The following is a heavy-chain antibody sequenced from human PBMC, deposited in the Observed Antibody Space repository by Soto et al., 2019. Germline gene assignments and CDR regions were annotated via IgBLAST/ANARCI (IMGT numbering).Heavy chain of an antibody. J-gene: IGHJ4*02. V-gene: IGHV4-39*01. CDR3: ARGLSSPSAAGV. Sequence: QLQLQESGPGLVKPSETLSLTCAVSGGSVSSGGNYWGWIRQSPGKGLEWIGSGPDTGTTHYNPSLTSRVTISVDTSKNQFSLNVNSVTAADTAVYYCARGLSSPSAAGVWGQGTLVTVSS. CDR2: GPDTGTT. CDR1: GGSVSSGGNY. D-gene: IGHD6-6*01.